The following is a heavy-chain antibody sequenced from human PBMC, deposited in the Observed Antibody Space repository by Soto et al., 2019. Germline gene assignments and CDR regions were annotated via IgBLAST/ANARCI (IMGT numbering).Heavy chain of an antibody. J-gene: IGHJ5*02. CDR3: ARARGTSWYNWFDP. CDR2: IIPLFGTT. CDR1: GGNFTNYG. Sequence: QVQLVQSGAELKKPGSSVKVSCKASGGNFTNYGISWVRQAPGQALEWMGGIIPLFGTTNYAQKFRGRVTVTADESTSTAYMELNSLRSEDTAIYFCARARGTSWYNWFDPWGQGTLVTVSS. V-gene: IGHV1-69*01. D-gene: IGHD6-13*01.